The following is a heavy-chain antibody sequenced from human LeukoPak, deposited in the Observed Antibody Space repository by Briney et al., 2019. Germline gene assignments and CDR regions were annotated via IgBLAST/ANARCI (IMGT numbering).Heavy chain of an antibody. D-gene: IGHD1-1*01. CDR1: GYTFTGYS. CDR3: ARESRTTGTTSTD. J-gene: IGHJ4*01. Sequence: GASVKVSCKASGYTFTGYSMHWVRQAPGQGLEWMGWINPTSGGTSYAQKFQGRVTMTRDTSISTAYMELSSLRSDDTAVYYCARESRTTGTTSTDWGQGTLVTVSS. V-gene: IGHV1-2*02. CDR2: INPTSGGT.